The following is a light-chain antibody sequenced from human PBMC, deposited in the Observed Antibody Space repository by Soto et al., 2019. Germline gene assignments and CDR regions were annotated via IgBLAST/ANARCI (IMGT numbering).Light chain of an antibody. Sequence: EIVLTQSPATLSFSPGERATLSCRASQSVSSYLGWYQQKPGQAPRLLIYDASNRATGIPARFSGSGSGTDFTLTISSLEPEDFAVYYCQQRSNWPLTFGPGTRVDIK. CDR2: DAS. V-gene: IGKV3-11*01. CDR1: QSVSSY. CDR3: QQRSNWPLT. J-gene: IGKJ3*01.